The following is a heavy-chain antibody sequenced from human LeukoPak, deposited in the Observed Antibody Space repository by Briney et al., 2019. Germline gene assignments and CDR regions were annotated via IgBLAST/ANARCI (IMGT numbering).Heavy chain of an antibody. J-gene: IGHJ5*01. CDR3: ASSPRLTTSWFLFDS. CDR2: VYYSGST. CDR1: GDSFSKYY. D-gene: IGHD2-2*01. V-gene: IGHV4-59*08. Sequence: SETLSLTCSVSGDSFSKYYWTCIRQPPGKGLESIGYVYYSGSTNYNPSLKTRLHLSVDTSKNRFSLKLSSVTAADTAVYYCASSPRLTTSWFLFDSWGHGTLVTVSS.